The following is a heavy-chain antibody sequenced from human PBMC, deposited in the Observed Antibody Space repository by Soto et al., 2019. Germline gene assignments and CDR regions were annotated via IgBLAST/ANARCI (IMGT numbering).Heavy chain of an antibody. Sequence: EVQLLESGGGLVQPGGSLRLSCAASGFTFSSYAMSWVRQAPGKGLEWVSAISGSGGSTYYADSVKGRFTISRDNSKNSLYLQMNSLRAEDTAVYYCAKGYNWNDVAGWYWGQGTLVTVSS. CDR3: AKGYNWNDVAGWY. CDR1: GFTFSSYA. J-gene: IGHJ4*02. CDR2: ISGSGGST. D-gene: IGHD1-20*01. V-gene: IGHV3-23*01.